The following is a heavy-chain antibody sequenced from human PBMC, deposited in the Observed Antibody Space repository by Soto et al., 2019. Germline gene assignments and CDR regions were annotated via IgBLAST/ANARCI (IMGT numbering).Heavy chain of an antibody. CDR2: IIPIFGTS. J-gene: IGHJ6*02. V-gene: IGHV1-69*13. CDR3: ARRLNYYYGMDV. CDR1: GGTFSTYA. Sequence: SVKVSCKASGGTFSTYALSWVRLAPGRGLEWMGGIIPIFGTSNSAQTFQGRVAISADESTSTVYMELSSLRSEDTAVYYCARRLNYYYGMDVWGQGTTVTVSS.